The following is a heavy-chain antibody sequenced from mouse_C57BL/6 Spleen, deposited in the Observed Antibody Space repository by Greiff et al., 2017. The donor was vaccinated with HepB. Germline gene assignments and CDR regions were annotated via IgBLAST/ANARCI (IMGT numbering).Heavy chain of an antibody. D-gene: IGHD1-1*01. CDR3: ARVYGSSYGYFDV. CDR1: GFTFSSYG. V-gene: IGHV5-6*02. Sequence: EVKLVESGGDLVKPGGSLKLSCAASGFTFSSYGMSWVRQTPDKRLEWVATISSGGSYTYYPDSVKGRFTISRDNAKNTLYLQMSSLKSEDTAMYDCARVYGSSYGYFDVWGTGTTVTVSS. J-gene: IGHJ1*03. CDR2: ISSGGSYT.